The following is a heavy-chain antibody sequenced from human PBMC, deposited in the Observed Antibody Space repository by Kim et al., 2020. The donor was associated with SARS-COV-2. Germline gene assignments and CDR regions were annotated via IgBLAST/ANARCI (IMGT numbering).Heavy chain of an antibody. CDR1: GFTFSSYA. V-gene: IGHV3-30*04. J-gene: IGHJ6*02. CDR3: ARDRQDIVVVPAAIGSGYGMDV. CDR2: ISYDGSNK. D-gene: IGHD2-2*01. Sequence: GGSLRLSCAASGFTFSSYAMHWVRQAPGKGLEWVAVISYDGSNKYYADSVKGRFTISRDNSKNTLYLQMNSLRAEDTAVYYCARDRQDIVVVPAAIGSGYGMDVWGQGTTVTVSS.